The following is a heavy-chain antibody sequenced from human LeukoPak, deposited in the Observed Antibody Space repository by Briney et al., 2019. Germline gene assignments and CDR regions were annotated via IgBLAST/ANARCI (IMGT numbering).Heavy chain of an antibody. CDR3: ARVSTRWSTLIDY. J-gene: IGHJ4*02. CDR1: GYTFINYG. D-gene: IGHD4-23*01. V-gene: IGHV1-18*01. CDR2: ISADNGNT. Sequence: ASVKVSCKASGYTFINYGINWVRQAPGQGLEWMGWISADNGNTNYAQKLQGRVTMTTDTSTSTAYMELRSLRSDDTAVYYCARVSTRWSTLIDYWGQGTLVTVSS.